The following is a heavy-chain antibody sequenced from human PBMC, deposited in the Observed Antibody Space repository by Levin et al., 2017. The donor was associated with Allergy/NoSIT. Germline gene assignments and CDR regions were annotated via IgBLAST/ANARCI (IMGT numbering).Heavy chain of an antibody. CDR2: ISHTGSI. CDR1: GGSFSGYY. CDR3: ARGVVAARLQD. Sequence: SETLSLTCAVDGGSFSGYYCTWIRQPPGKGLEWIGEISHTGSINYNPSLKSRVTMSLDTSKNQFSLKLSSVTAADTARFYCARGVVAARLQDWGPGTLVIVSS. D-gene: IGHD6-6*01. J-gene: IGHJ1*01. V-gene: IGHV4-34*01.